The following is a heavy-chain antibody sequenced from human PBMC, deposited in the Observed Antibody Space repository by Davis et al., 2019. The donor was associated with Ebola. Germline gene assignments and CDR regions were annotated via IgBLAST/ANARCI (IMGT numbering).Heavy chain of an antibody. V-gene: IGHV3-23*01. J-gene: IGHJ4*02. CDR1: GFTFSICD. CDR3: AKDTVGYVEMATMGFDY. Sequence: GGSLRLSCAASGFTFSICDMSWVRQAPGKGLDWVSAIGGGGDTYYAYSVRGRFTISRDNAKNSLYLQMNSLRAEDTALYYCAKDTVGYVEMATMGFDYWGQGSLVTVSS. CDR2: IGGGGDT. D-gene: IGHD5-24*01.